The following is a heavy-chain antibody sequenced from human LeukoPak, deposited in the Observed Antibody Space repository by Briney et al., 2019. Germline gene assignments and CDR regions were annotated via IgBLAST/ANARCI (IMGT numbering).Heavy chain of an antibody. D-gene: IGHD2-8*01. V-gene: IGHV1-46*01. CDR1: GYIFTTYS. J-gene: IGHJ5*02. Sequence: ASVKVSCKASGYIFTTYSIYWVRQAPGQGPEWIGMINPRGDATVYAQKFQGRVTMTSDTSTTTIYMELSSLKSEDTGLYYCARKWSSRDWFDPWGQGTLVTVSS. CDR3: ARKWSSRDWFDP. CDR2: INPRGDAT.